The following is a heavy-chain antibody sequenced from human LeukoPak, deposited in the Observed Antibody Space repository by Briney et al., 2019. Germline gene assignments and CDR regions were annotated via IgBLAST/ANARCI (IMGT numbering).Heavy chain of an antibody. Sequence: GESLKISCKGSGYSFTSYWIGWVRQMPGKGLEWMGIIYPGDSDTRYSTSFQGQVTISADKSISTAYLQWISLKASDNAIYYCSRLSQPVAVVGTRWLDPWGQGTVVTVSS. CDR3: SRLSQPVAVVGTRWLDP. J-gene: IGHJ5*02. CDR1: GYSFTSYW. CDR2: IYPGDSDT. V-gene: IGHV5-51*01. D-gene: IGHD6-19*01.